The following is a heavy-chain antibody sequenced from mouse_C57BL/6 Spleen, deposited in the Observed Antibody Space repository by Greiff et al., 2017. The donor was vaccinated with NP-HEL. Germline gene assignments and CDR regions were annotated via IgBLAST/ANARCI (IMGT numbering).Heavy chain of an antibody. D-gene: IGHD3-2*02. J-gene: IGHJ2*01. CDR3: ARQGSSGYPYFDY. CDR2: IDPSDSET. Sequence: QVQLHQPGAELVRPGSSVKLSCKASGYTFTSYWMHWVKQRPIQGLEWIGNIDPSDSETHYNQKFKDKATLTVDKSSSTAYMQLSSLTSEDSAVYYCARQGSSGYPYFDYWGQGTTLTVSS. V-gene: IGHV1-52*01. CDR1: GYTFTSYW.